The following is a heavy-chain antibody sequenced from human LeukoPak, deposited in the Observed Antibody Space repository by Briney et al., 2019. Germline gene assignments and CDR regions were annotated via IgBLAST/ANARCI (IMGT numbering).Heavy chain of an antibody. CDR1: GGSISSGSYY. CDR3: ARAPGYYYYMDV. J-gene: IGHJ6*03. CDR2: IYTSGST. V-gene: IGHV4-61*02. Sequence: SQTLSLTCTVSGGSISSGSYYWSWIRQPAGKGLEWIGRIYTSGSTNYNPSLKSRVTISVDTSKNQFSLKLSSVTAADTAVYYCARAPGYYYYMDVWGKRTAVTVSS.